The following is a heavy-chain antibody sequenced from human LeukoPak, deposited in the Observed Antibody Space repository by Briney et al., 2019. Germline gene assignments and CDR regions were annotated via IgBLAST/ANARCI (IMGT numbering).Heavy chain of an antibody. CDR1: GFTFSSYA. V-gene: IGHV3-23*01. J-gene: IGHJ5*02. CDR2: ISGSDDST. D-gene: IGHD6-13*01. Sequence: GGSLRLSCAASGFTFSSYAMSWVRQAPGKGLEWVSGISGSDDSTYYADSVKGRFTISRDNSKNTLYLQMNSLRAEDTAVYYCAKGRVFGSSSPNWFDPWGQGTLVTISS. CDR3: AKGRVFGSSSPNWFDP.